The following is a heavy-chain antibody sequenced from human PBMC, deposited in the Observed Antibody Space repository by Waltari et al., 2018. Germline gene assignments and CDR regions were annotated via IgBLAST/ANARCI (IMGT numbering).Heavy chain of an antibody. J-gene: IGHJ4*02. D-gene: IGHD6-13*01. CDR3: ARHNGIAAAGPAFDY. CDR2: TCPGDSDT. CDR1: GYSFTSYW. V-gene: IGHV5-51*01. Sequence: EVQLVQSGAEVKKPGESLKISCKGSGYSFTSYWIGWVRQMPGKGLEWMVITCPGDSDTRYSPSFQGQFTISAGKSISTAYLQWSSLKASDTAMYYCARHNGIAAAGPAFDYWGQGTLVTVSS.